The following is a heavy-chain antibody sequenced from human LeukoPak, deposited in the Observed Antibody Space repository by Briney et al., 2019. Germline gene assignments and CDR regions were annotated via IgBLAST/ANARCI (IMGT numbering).Heavy chain of an antibody. CDR3: AKDHRDSGNYYYYYGLDV. Sequence: GGSLRLSCSASGFTFSNHWMTWVRQAPGKGLEWVANINQDGSEKHYVDSVKGRFTISRDNAKNSLYLQMNSLRAEDTAVYYCAKDHRDSGNYYYYYGLDVWGQGTMVTVSS. CDR1: GFTFSNHW. V-gene: IGHV3-7*03. CDR2: INQDGSEK. J-gene: IGHJ6*02. D-gene: IGHD1-26*01.